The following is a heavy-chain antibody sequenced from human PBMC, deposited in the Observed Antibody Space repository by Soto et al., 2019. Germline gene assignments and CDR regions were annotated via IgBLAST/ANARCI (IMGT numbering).Heavy chain of an antibody. CDR3: ARLPADPWANYCYMDV. J-gene: IGHJ6*03. V-gene: IGHV4-59*01. CDR1: GGSISSYY. D-gene: IGHD5-12*01. Sequence: SETLSLTCTVSGGSISSYYWSWIRQPPGKGLEWIGYIYYSGSTNYNPSLKSRVTISVDTSKNQFSLKLSSVTAADTAVYYCARLPADPWANYCYMDVWGKGTTVTVSS. CDR2: IYYSGST.